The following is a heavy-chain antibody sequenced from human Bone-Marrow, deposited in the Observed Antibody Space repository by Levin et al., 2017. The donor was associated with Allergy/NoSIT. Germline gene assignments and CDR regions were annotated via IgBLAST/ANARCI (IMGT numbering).Heavy chain of an antibody. CDR2: IGTRGGTT. J-gene: IGHJ4*02. D-gene: IGHD1-14*01. CDR3: AITGTSSPGFDH. V-gene: IGHV3-23*01. Sequence: GGSLRLSCVASGFTFSDYVISWVRQAPGKGPEWVSAIGTRGGTTYYAKSVKGRFTISRDDSKNTLSLHMSSLRVEDAALYYCAITGTSSPGFDHWGQGTLVTVSS. CDR1: GFTFSDYV.